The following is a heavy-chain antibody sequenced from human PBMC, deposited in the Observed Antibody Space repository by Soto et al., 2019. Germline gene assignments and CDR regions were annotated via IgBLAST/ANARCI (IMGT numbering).Heavy chain of an antibody. CDR2: IYYSGST. V-gene: IGHV4-59*01. Sequence: SETLSLTCTVSGGSISSYYWSWIRQPPGKGLEWIGYIYYSGSTNYNPSLKSRVTISVDTSKNQFSLKLSSVTAADTAVYYCARDRNGDYFRGYYYGMDVWGQGTTVTVSS. D-gene: IGHD4-17*01. J-gene: IGHJ6*02. CDR1: GGSISSYY. CDR3: ARDRNGDYFRGYYYGMDV.